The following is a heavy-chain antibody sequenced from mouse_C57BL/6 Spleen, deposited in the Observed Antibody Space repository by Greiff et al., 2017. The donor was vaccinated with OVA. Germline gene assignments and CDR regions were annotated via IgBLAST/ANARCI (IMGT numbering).Heavy chain of an antibody. V-gene: IGHV5-12*01. CDR1: GFTFSDYY. D-gene: IGHD1-1*01. CDR3: ARPGNYGSFWYFDV. Sequence: EVKVEESGGGLVQPGGSLNLSCAASGFTFSDYYMYWVRQTPEKRLEWVAYISNGGGSTYYPDTVKGRFTISRDNAKNTLYLQMSRLKSEDTAMYYCARPGNYGSFWYFDVWGTGTTVTVSS. CDR2: ISNGGGST. J-gene: IGHJ1*03.